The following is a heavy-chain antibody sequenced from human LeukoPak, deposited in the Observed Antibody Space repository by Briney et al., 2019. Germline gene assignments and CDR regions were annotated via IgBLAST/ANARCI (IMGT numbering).Heavy chain of an antibody. J-gene: IGHJ3*02. V-gene: IGHV3-30*03. CDR2: ISYDGSNK. CDR3: ASPEYSGSYRDAFDI. Sequence: GGSLRLSCAASGFTFSDYYMSWIRQAPGKGLEWVAVISYDGSNKYYADSVKGRFTISRDNSKNTLYLQMNSLRSDDTAVYYCASPEYSGSYRDAFDIWGQGTMVTVSS. CDR1: GFTFSDYY. D-gene: IGHD1-26*01.